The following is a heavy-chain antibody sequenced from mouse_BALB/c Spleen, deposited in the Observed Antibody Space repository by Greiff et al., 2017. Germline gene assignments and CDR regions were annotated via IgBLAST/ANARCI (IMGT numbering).Heavy chain of an antibody. CDR2: IDPANGNT. J-gene: IGHJ4*01. CDR3: AYYYGYAYAMDY. V-gene: IGHV14-3*02. Sequence: DVHLVESGAELVKPGASVKLSCTASGFNIKDTYMHWVKQRPEQGLEWIGRIDPANGNTKYDPKFQGKATITADTSSNTAYLQLSSLTSEDTAVYYCAYYYGYAYAMDYWGQGTSVTVSS. D-gene: IGHD1-2*01. CDR1: GFNIKDTY.